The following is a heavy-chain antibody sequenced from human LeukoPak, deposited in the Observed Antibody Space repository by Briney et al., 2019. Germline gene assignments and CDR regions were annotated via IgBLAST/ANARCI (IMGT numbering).Heavy chain of an antibody. V-gene: IGHV3-74*01. CDR2: INGDGSSS. Sequence: GGSLRLSCAASGFTFSSYSMNWVRQAPGKGLVWVSRINGDGSSSTYADSVKGRFTISRDNAKNTLYLQMNSLRTEDTAVYYCTRNPGMDVWGQGTTVTVSS. CDR3: TRNPGMDV. CDR1: GFTFSSYS. J-gene: IGHJ6*02.